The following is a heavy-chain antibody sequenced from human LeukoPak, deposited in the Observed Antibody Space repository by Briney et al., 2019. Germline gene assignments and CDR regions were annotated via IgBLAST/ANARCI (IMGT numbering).Heavy chain of an antibody. CDR1: GFTFSSYA. Sequence: GGSLRLSCAASGFTFSSYAMSWVRQAPGKGLEWVSTISDTSDNTYYADSVKGRFTISRDNSKNTLYLQMNSLRAEDTAIYYCAKVWSSLGYCSGGDCYLDHWGQGTLVTVSS. D-gene: IGHD2-15*01. CDR2: ISDTSDNT. J-gene: IGHJ4*02. CDR3: AKVWSSLGYCSGGDCYLDH. V-gene: IGHV3-23*01.